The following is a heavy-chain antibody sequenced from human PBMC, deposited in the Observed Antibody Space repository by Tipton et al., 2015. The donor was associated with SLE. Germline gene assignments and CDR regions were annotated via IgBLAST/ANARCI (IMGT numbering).Heavy chain of an antibody. CDR2: ISYSGAT. CDR3: ARGYCSDGVCYGFGFFDY. Sequence: TLSLTCSVSGGSMSYHYWGWIRQPPGKGLEWIASISYSGATYYNPSLKSPVTLSIDTSKNQFSLKMRSVTAADTAVYFCARGYCSDGVCYGFGFFDYWGQGNLVTVSS. CDR1: GGSMSYHY. V-gene: IGHV4-39*07. J-gene: IGHJ4*02. D-gene: IGHD2-8*01.